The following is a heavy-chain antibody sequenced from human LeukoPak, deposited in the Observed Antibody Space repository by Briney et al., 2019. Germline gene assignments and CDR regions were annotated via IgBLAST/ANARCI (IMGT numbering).Heavy chain of an antibody. CDR3: AGGQRQYGYGYYLDY. Sequence: SETLSLTCTVSGGSVSSGSYYWSWIRQPPGKGLEWIGYIFYSGSTNYDPSLKSRVTISVDTSKNQFSLKLSSVTAADTAVYYCAGGQRQYGYGYYLDYWGQGTLVTVSS. D-gene: IGHD5-18*01. CDR1: GGSVSSGSYY. J-gene: IGHJ4*02. CDR2: IFYSGST. V-gene: IGHV4-61*01.